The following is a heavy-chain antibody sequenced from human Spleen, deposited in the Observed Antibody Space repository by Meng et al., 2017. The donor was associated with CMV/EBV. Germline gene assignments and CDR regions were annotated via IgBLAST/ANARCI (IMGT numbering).Heavy chain of an antibody. Sequence: GESLKISCAVSGFIDNNYYMTWVRQAPGKGLEWVSSISSSSSYIYYADSVRGRFTISRDNAKNSLYLQMNSLRAEDTAVYYCARDLTYCSTTSCSFDYWGQGTLVTVSS. CDR2: ISSSSSYI. V-gene: IGHV3-21*01. CDR1: GFIDNNYY. CDR3: ARDLTYCSTTSCSFDY. D-gene: IGHD2-2*01. J-gene: IGHJ4*02.